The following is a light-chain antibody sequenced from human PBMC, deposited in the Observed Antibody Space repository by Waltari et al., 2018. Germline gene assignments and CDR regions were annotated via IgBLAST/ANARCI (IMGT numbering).Light chain of an antibody. CDR1: HNVNNNY. CDR2: SIS. J-gene: IGKJ5*01. CDR3: QQYGNASIT. Sequence: EVVLTQSPGTLSSSPGETVSLSCRASHNVNNNYLAWYQQRPGQSPRLLMYSISNRAPGIPDRFWGSGSGTDFTLTISRLEPEDFAVYDCQQYGNASITFGQGTR. V-gene: IGKV3-20*01.